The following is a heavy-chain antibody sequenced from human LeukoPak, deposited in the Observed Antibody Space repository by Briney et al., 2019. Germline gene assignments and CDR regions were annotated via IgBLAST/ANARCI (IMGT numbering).Heavy chain of an antibody. D-gene: IGHD2-2*01. Sequence: GGSLILSCASSGFTFSNALMSWVRQAPGKVLEWVGRIKSKTDGGTTDYAAPVKGRFTISRDNSKNTLYLQMNSLKTEDTGVYYCTTGYCSSSSCHRSLYFYYWGQGTLVTVSS. V-gene: IGHV3-15*01. CDR2: IKSKTDGGTT. J-gene: IGHJ4*02. CDR1: GFTFSNAL. CDR3: TTGYCSSSSCHRSLYFYY.